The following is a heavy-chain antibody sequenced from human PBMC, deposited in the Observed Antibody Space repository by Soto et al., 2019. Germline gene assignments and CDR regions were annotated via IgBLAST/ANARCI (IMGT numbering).Heavy chain of an antibody. CDR2: IIPIFGTA. D-gene: IGHD3-10*01. CDR1: GGTFSSYA. J-gene: IGHJ6*02. V-gene: IGHV1-69*06. CDR3: ARGKGRFGESPPRHYYGMDV. Sequence: SVKVSCKASGGTFSSYAISWVRQAPGQGLEWMGGIIPIFGTANYAQKFQGRVTITADKSTSTAYMELSSLRSEDTAVYYCARGKGRFGESPPRHYYGMDVWGQGTTVTVSS.